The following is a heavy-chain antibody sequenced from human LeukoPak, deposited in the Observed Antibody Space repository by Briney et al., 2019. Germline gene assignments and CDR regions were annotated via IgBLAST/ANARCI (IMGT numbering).Heavy chain of an antibody. D-gene: IGHD2-15*01. V-gene: IGHV4-39*02. CDR1: GGSISSSSYY. J-gene: IGHJ4*02. CDR2: IYYSGST. Sequence: SSETLSLTCTVSGGSISSSSYYWSWLRQPPGKGLEWNGSIYYSGSTYYNPSLKSRVTISVDTSKNQFSLKLSSVTAADTAVYYCARDSFSSDSSFDYWGQGTLVTVSS. CDR3: ARDSFSSDSSFDY.